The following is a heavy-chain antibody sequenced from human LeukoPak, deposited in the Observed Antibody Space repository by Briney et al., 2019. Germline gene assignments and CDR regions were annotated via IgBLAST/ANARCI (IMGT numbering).Heavy chain of an antibody. CDR2: IKQDGSEK. D-gene: IGHD3-10*01. Sequence: PGGSLRLSCAASGFTFSSYWMSWVRQAPGKGLEWVANIKQDGSEKYYVDSVKGRFTISRDNAKNSLYLQMNSLRAEDTALYYCARGKDPGYYYMDVWGKGTTVTVSS. CDR3: ARGKDPGYYYMDV. CDR1: GFTFSSYW. J-gene: IGHJ6*03. V-gene: IGHV3-7*03.